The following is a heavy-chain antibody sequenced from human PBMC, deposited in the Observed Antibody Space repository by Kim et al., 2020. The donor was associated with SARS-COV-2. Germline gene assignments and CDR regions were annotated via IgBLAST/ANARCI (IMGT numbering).Heavy chain of an antibody. Sequence: SETLSLTCAVYGGSFNEYYWTWIRQPPGKGLEWIGEINHSGSTNYNPSLKSRVSISVDTSKNQFSLELTSVTAADTAVYYCARGYGESRRCYWGQGTLVT. V-gene: IGHV4-34*01. D-gene: IGHD3-10*01. CDR1: GGSFNEYY. CDR2: INHSGST. CDR3: ARGYGESRRCY. J-gene: IGHJ4*02.